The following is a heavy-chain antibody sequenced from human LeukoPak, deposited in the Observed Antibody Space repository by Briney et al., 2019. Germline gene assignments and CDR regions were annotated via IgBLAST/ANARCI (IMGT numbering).Heavy chain of an antibody. V-gene: IGHV3-30*03. CDR2: ISYDGSNK. D-gene: IGHD3-10*01. CDR3: ARASGSSSPRDAFDI. J-gene: IGHJ3*02. CDR1: GFTFSSYG. Sequence: PGGSLRLSCEASGFTFSSYGMHWVRQAPGKGLEWVAVISYDGSNKYYADSVKGRFTISRDNSKNTLYLQMNSLRAEDTAVYYCARASGSSSPRDAFDIWGQGTMVTVSS.